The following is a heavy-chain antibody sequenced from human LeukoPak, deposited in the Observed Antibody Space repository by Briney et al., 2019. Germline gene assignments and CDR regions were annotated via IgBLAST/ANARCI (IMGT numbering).Heavy chain of an antibody. CDR3: AREANLFTYYYDSSGPYYFDY. J-gene: IGHJ4*02. D-gene: IGHD3-22*01. Sequence: SETLSLTCTVSGGSISSYYWSWIRQPPGKGLEWIGYIYYSGSTNYNPSLKSRVTISVDTSKNQFSLKLSSVTAADTAVYYCAREANLFTYYYDSSGPYYFDYRGQGTLVTVSS. V-gene: IGHV4-59*01. CDR2: IYYSGST. CDR1: GGSISSYY.